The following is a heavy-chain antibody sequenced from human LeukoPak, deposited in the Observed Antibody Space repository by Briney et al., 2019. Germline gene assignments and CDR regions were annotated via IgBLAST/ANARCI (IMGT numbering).Heavy chain of an antibody. Sequence: SETLSLTCSVSGGSISSYYWSWIRQSPGKGLEWIGYIYYTRATYYNPSLESRVTVSIDTSKRQLSLELRSVTAADTAVYFCARDRRESSKPNDAFDIWGQGTMVTVSA. CDR1: GGSISSYY. CDR3: ARDRRESSKPNDAFDI. V-gene: IGHV4-59*01. CDR2: IYYTRAT. D-gene: IGHD4-11*01. J-gene: IGHJ3*02.